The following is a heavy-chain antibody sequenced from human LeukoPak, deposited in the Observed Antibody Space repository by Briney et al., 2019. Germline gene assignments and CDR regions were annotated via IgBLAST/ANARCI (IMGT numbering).Heavy chain of an antibody. J-gene: IGHJ3*02. CDR2: IYYSGNT. D-gene: IGHD3-16*01. V-gene: IGHV4-59*01. Sequence: SETLSLTCTVSGGSISTYYWSWIRQPPGKRLEWIGYIYYSGNTNQNPSLKSRVTISVDTSQNQFSLKLSSVTAADTAVYYCARVGLPYAFDIWGQGTMVTVSS. CDR1: GGSISTYY. CDR3: ARVGLPYAFDI.